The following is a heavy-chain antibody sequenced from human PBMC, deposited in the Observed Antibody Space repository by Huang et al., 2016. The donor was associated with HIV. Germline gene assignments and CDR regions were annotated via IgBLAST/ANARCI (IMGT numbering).Heavy chain of an antibody. CDR1: GGSISNNDYY. J-gene: IGHJ4*02. CDR3: ARHCPLQYRDLWTGFSYYFDF. Sequence: QLHLQESGPGLVKPSETLSLICTVSGGSISNNDYYWGWIRQSPGTGLEWIGSVSYSGTTTYHPSLQSRVTISMAMSKNEFSLRLRSLSAADSAIYYCARHCPLQYRDLWTGFSYYFDFWGQGSPVTVSS. CDR2: VSYSGTT. D-gene: IGHD3-3*01. V-gene: IGHV4-39*01.